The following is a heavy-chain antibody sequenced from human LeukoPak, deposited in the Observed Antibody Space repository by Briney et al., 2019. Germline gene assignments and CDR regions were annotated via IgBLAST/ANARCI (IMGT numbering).Heavy chain of an antibody. J-gene: IGHJ4*02. CDR3: ARDRGDQLQYFDWPGLDY. CDR1: GFTFSDYS. D-gene: IGHD3-9*01. V-gene: IGHV3-48*02. CDR2: ISSSSSTI. Sequence: GGSLRLSCAASGFTFSDYSLNWVRQAPGKGLEWVSYISSSSSTIYYADSVKGRFTISRDNAKNSLYLQMNSLRDEDTAVYYCARDRGDQLQYFDWPGLDYWGQGTLVTVSS.